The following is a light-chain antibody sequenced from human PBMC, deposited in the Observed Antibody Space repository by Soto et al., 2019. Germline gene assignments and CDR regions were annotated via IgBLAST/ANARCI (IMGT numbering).Light chain of an antibody. Sequence: SYELTQSPSVSVAPGEKASITCGGDNIGNRDVHWYQKRTGQAPVAVIYYDTNRPSGVPDRFSGYTSGNTATLTITRVEAGDEADYYCQVWASSSGVFGGGTKLTVL. CDR3: QVWASSSGV. CDR2: YDT. V-gene: IGLV3-21*04. CDR1: NIGNRD. J-gene: IGLJ3*02.